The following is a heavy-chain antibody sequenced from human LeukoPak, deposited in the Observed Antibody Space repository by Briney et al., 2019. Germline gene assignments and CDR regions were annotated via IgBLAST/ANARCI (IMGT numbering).Heavy chain of an antibody. J-gene: IGHJ4*02. V-gene: IGHV3-7*01. CDR1: GFSLSGFW. D-gene: IGHD6-19*01. CDR2: IRQDGDEK. CDR3: ARDSTYTSAWGTPDY. Sequence: PGGSLRLSCAASGFSLSGFWMSWARQGPGKGLEWVANIRQDGDEKYYVDSVKGRFTISRDNAKNSLFLQMNSLRTEDTAVYYCARDSTYTSAWGTPDYWGQGTLDTVFS.